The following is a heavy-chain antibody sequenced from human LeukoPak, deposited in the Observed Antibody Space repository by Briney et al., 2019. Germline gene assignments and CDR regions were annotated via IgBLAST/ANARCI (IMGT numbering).Heavy chain of an antibody. D-gene: IGHD2-15*01. CDR1: GYTFTSNG. V-gene: IGHV1-18*01. CDR3: ARDPCSGGSCYLQIDD. J-gene: IGHJ4*02. Sequence: GASVKVSCKASGYTFTSNGISWVRQAPGQGLEWMGWISAHNGNTNYAQKLQGRVTMTTDTSTSTAYMELRSLRSDDTAVYYCARDPCSGGSCYLQIDDWGQGTLVTASS. CDR2: ISAHNGNT.